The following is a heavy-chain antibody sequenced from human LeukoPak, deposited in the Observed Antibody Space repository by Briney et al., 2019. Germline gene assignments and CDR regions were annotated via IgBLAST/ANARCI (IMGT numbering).Heavy chain of an antibody. CDR3: ANDIVVVVAAAVEYFQH. CDR1: GFTFSSYS. D-gene: IGHD2-15*01. Sequence: PGGSLRLSCAASGFTFSSYSMNWVRQAPGKGLEWVSYISSSSSTIYYADSVKGRFTISRDNAKNSLYLQMNSLRDEDTAVYYCANDIVVVVAAAVEYFQHWGQGTLVTVSS. CDR2: ISSSSSTI. J-gene: IGHJ1*01. V-gene: IGHV3-48*02.